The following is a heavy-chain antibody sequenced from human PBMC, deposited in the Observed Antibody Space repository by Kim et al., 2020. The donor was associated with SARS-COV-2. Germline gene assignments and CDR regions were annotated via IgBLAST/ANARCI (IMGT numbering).Heavy chain of an antibody. V-gene: IGHV3-30*18. J-gene: IGHJ5*02. D-gene: IGHD3-22*01. Sequence: GGSLRLSCAASGFTFSSYGMHWVRQAPGKGLEWVAVISYDGSNKYYADSVKGRFTISRDNSKNTLYLQMNSLRAEDTAVYYCAKDFFRYDSRTGWFDPWGQGTLVTVSS. CDR1: GFTFSSYG. CDR2: ISYDGSNK. CDR3: AKDFFRYDSRTGWFDP.